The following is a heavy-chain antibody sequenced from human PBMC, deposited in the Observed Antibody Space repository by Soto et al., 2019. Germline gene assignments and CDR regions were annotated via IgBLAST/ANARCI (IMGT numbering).Heavy chain of an antibody. J-gene: IGHJ5*02. D-gene: IGHD3-9*01. CDR1: GYPLTELT. Sequence: VASVKVSCKVSGYPLTELTMHWVRQAPGKGLEWMGGFDPEDGKTVYAQRFQGRVTMTEDTSTDTAFVELSSLRSEDTAVYYCAAGRTYSRFFDWLHPFDPWGQGSLVTVSS. CDR3: AAGRTYSRFFDWLHPFDP. CDR2: FDPEDGKT. V-gene: IGHV1-24*01.